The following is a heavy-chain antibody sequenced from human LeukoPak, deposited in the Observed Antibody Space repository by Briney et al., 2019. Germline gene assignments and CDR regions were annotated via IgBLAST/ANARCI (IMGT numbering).Heavy chain of an antibody. CDR1: GFTVSSNY. Sequence: GGSLRLSCAASGFTVSSNYMSWVRQAPGKGLEWVAHIKQDGSQEYYVDSVKGRFTISRDSAKNSLYLQMNSLRAEDTAVYYCARGVPYDSWSGPHYSDYWGQGTLVTVSS. V-gene: IGHV3-7*01. CDR3: ARGVPYDSWSGPHYSDY. J-gene: IGHJ4*02. CDR2: IKQDGSQE. D-gene: IGHD3-3*01.